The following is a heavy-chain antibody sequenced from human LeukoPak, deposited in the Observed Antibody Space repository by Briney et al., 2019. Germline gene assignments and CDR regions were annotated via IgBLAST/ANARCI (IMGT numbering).Heavy chain of an antibody. CDR1: GLTVCSNY. J-gene: IGHJ6*02. V-gene: IGHV3-66*01. Sequence: GGSLSLSCAVSGLTVCSNYMTCVRQVPGKGLEGVSFIYSGSSTYYADSVKGRFTISRDNFKNTVYLQMNSLRAEDTAIYYCAKSSLSGSYPQGYYGMDVWGQGTTVTVSS. CDR3: AKSSLSGSYPQGYYGMDV. CDR2: IYSGSST. D-gene: IGHD1-26*01.